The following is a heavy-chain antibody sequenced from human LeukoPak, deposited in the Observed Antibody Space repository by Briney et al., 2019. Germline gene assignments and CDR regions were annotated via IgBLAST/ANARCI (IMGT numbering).Heavy chain of an antibody. CDR1: GDSVSSNSAA. CDR3: AREGWPQYYYDSSGYLGY. V-gene: IGHV6-1*01. D-gene: IGHD3-22*01. Sequence: SQTLSLICAISGDSVSSNSAAWNWIRQSPSRGLEWLGRTYYRSKWYNDYAVSVKSRITINPDTSKNQFSLQLNSVTPEDTAVYYCAREGWPQYYYDSSGYLGYWGQGTLVTVSS. J-gene: IGHJ4*02. CDR2: TYYRSKWYN.